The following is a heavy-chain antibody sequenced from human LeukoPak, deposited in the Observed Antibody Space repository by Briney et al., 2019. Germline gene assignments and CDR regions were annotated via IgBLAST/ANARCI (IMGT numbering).Heavy chain of an antibody. Sequence: TSETLSLTCTVSGGSISSSSYYWGWIRQPPGKGLEWIGSIYYSGSTNYNPSLKSRVTMSVDTSKNQFSRKLSSVTAADTAVYYCARFSWLPPNDAFDIWGQGTMVTVSS. V-gene: IGHV4-39*07. CDR2: IYYSGST. CDR3: ARFSWLPPNDAFDI. D-gene: IGHD3-22*01. CDR1: GGSISSSSYY. J-gene: IGHJ3*02.